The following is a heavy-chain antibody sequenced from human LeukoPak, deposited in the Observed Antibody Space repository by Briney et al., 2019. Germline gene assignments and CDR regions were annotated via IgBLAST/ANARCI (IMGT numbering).Heavy chain of an antibody. D-gene: IGHD6-13*01. Sequence: GGSLRLSCAASGFSSDNYAMGWVRQAPGKGLEWVSVISGSGGSTNYADSVKGRFTISRDNSKNTLYLQMNSLRAEDTAVYYCGVYSSSWHDYWGQGTLVTVSS. CDR1: GFSSDNYA. CDR2: ISGSGGST. V-gene: IGHV3-23*01. CDR3: GVYSSSWHDY. J-gene: IGHJ4*02.